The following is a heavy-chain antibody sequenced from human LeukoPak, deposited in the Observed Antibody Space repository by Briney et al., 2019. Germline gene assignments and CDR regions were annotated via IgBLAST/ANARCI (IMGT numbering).Heavy chain of an antibody. Sequence: GGSLRLSCVVSGFTFSNYEMNWVRQAPGKGLEWVSFISSSGSHKSYADSVKGRFTISRDNAKNTLYLQMKSLRAEDTAVYYCAKGGGYEAQYYYYYLDVWGKGTTVTISS. CDR1: GFTFSNYE. V-gene: IGHV3-48*03. J-gene: IGHJ6*03. D-gene: IGHD5-12*01. CDR2: ISSSGSHK. CDR3: AKGGGYEAQYYYYYLDV.